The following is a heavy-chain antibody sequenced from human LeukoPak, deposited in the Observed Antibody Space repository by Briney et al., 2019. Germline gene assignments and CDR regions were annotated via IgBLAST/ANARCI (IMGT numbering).Heavy chain of an antibody. Sequence: ASVKVSCKASGYTFTSYGISWVRQAPGQGLEWMGWISAYNGNTNYAQKLQGRVTMTTDTSTSTAYMELRSLRSDDTAVYYCARDGRTVLLWFGELNWFDPWGQGTLVTVSS. D-gene: IGHD3-10*01. CDR2: ISAYNGNT. J-gene: IGHJ5*02. CDR3: ARDGRTVLLWFGELNWFDP. CDR1: GYTFTSYG. V-gene: IGHV1-18*01.